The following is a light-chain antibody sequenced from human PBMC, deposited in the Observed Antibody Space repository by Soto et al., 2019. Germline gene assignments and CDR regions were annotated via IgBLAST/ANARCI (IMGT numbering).Light chain of an antibody. CDR3: QQSYRTSLS. V-gene: IGKV1-39*01. CDR1: QGIRNY. CDR2: GAS. Sequence: DIQMTQSPSSLSASVGDSVTITCRASQGIRNYLNWYQQKRGRAPKLXIFGASTLQSGVPSRFSGGGSGTDFTLTISSLQPEDFETDYCQQSYRTSLSFGGGTKVDIK. J-gene: IGKJ4*01.